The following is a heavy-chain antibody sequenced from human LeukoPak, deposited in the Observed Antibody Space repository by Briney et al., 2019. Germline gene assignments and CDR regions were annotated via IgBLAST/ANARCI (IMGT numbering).Heavy chain of an antibody. CDR2: IWYDGSNK. CDR3: ARDAVVSYQLLLARGEKHYPTDV. CDR1: GFTFSSYG. D-gene: IGHD2-2*01. J-gene: IGHJ6*02. V-gene: IGHV3-33*01. Sequence: GRSLRLSCAASGFTFSSYGMHWVRQAPGKGLEWVAVIWYDGSNKYYADSVKGRFTISRDNSKNTLFLQMHSLRAGDTAIYYCARDAVVSYQLLLARGEKHYPTDVCGQGTTVTVS.